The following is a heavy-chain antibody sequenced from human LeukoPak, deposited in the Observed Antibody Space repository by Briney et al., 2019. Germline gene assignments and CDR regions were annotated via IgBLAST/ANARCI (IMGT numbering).Heavy chain of an antibody. D-gene: IGHD6-13*01. CDR2: IYHSGST. J-gene: IGHJ4*02. CDR3: ARDRRLSSSDFDY. V-gene: IGHV4-38-2*02. CDR1: GYSISSGYY. Sequence: KPSETLSLTCTVSGYSISSGYYWGWIRQPPGKGLEWIGSIYHSGSTYYNPSLKSRVTISVDTSKDQFSLKLSSVTAADTAVYYCARDRRLSSSDFDYWGQGTLVTVSS.